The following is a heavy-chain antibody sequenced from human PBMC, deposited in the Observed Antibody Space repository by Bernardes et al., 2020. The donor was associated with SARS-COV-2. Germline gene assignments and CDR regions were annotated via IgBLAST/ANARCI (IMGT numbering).Heavy chain of an antibody. Sequence: GGSLRLSCAASGFIFDRYVMNWVRQVPGKGLEWVSGITWASDSVGYMDSVRGRFTISRDNVKKSLYLQMNSLRVEDTAVYYCARDLGASHLSGYFDLWGRGTLVTVAS. CDR2: ITWASDSV. CDR1: GFIFDRYV. V-gene: IGHV3-9*01. CDR3: ARDLGASHLSGYFDL. J-gene: IGHJ2*01. D-gene: IGHD3-10*01.